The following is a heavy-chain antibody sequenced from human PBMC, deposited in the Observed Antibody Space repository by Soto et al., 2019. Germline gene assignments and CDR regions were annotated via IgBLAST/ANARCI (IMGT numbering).Heavy chain of an antibody. J-gene: IGHJ4*01. CDR1: GFIVGGDY. Sequence: PGGTLRLSCVASGFIVGGDYMSWVRQAPGKGLDWVSIIYSGGTTYFADSVKGRFTISRDNSKNTLYLQMDTLTAEDTAVYYCARGKSISCFDYWGPGTLVTVS. CDR3: ARGKSISCFDY. V-gene: IGHV3-53*01. CDR2: IYSGGTT.